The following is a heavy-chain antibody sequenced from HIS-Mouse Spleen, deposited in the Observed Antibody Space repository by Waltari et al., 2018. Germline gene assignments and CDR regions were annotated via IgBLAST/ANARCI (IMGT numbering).Heavy chain of an antibody. J-gene: IGHJ2*01. CDR2: IYYSGST. V-gene: IGHV4-39*07. Sequence: QLQLQESGPGLVKPSETLSLTCTVSGGSISSSSYYWGWIRQPPGKGLGWIGSIYYSGSTYYHPSLKSRVTISVDTSKNQFSLKLSSGTAADTAVYYCAREIPYSSSWYDWYFDLWGRGTLVTVSS. CDR1: GGSISSSSYY. D-gene: IGHD6-13*01. CDR3: AREIPYSSSWYDWYFDL.